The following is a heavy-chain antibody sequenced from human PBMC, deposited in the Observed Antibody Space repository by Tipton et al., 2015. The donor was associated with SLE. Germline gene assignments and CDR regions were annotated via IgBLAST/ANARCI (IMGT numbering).Heavy chain of an antibody. CDR1: GGSISSYY. D-gene: IGHD3-22*01. CDR2: IYYSGST. J-gene: IGHJ4*02. V-gene: IGHV4-59*01. Sequence: TLSLTCTVSGGSISSYYWSWIRQPPGKGLEWIGYIYYSGSTNYNPSLKSRVTISVDTSKNQFSLKLSSVTAADTAVYYCARVYPYDKPNFDCWGQGTLVTVSS. CDR3: ARVYPYDKPNFDC.